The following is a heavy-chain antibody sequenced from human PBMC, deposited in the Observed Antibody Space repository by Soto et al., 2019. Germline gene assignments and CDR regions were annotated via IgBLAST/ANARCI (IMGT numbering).Heavy chain of an antibody. CDR1: GDSITSVTYY. Sequence: SETLSLPCTVSGDSITSVTYYWTWIRQHPGKCPEWIGDFYYSGSTHSNPSLKSRLNISADTSKNQISLKLSSVTVTDTAVYYCARRRRVCGSSGSCYRTWCGPWGQRTMVTGS. J-gene: IGHJ5*02. D-gene: IGHD2-15*01. V-gene: IGHV4-31*03. CDR3: ARRRRVCGSSGSCYRTWCGP. CDR2: FYYSGST.